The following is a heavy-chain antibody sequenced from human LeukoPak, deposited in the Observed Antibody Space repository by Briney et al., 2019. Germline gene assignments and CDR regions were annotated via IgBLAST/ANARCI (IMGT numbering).Heavy chain of an antibody. J-gene: IGHJ4*02. CDR3: ARVGRTIVATMAY. V-gene: IGHV1-18*01. CDR2: ISAYNENT. D-gene: IGHD5-12*01. CDR1: GYTFTNYG. Sequence: ASVKVSCKASGYTFTNYGISWVRQAPGQGLEWVGWISAYNENTNYVQKFQDRVTMTIDTSTSTAYMELRSLRSDATAVYYCARVGRTIVATMAYWGQGTLVTVSS.